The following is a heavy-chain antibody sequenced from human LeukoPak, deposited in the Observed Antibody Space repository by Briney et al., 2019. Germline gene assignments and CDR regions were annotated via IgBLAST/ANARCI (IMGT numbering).Heavy chain of an antibody. CDR1: GFTFSSYV. D-gene: IGHD2-15*01. V-gene: IGHV3-23*01. J-gene: IGHJ4*02. CDR3: AKGEATVVVVAATHN. Sequence: PGGSLRLSCAASGFTFSSYVMSWVRQAPGKGLEWVSALTSSGDTTYYADSVKGRFTISRDNSKNTLYLQMNSLRAEDTAVYYCAKGEATVVVVAATHNWGQGTLVTVSS. CDR2: LTSSGDTT.